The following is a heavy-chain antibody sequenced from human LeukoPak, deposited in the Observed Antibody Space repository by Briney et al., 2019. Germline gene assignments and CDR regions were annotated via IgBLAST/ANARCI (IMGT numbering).Heavy chain of an antibody. CDR2: IYNSGIT. CDR1: GFTFSSYA. CDR3: AKGGSPDE. J-gene: IGHJ4*02. D-gene: IGHD6-13*01. Sequence: GVSLRLSCAASGFTFSSYAMTWVRQAPGRGLEWVSIIYNSGITYYGDSVKGRFTISRHISRNTVYLQMNNLRVDDTAVYYCAKGGSPDEWGQGTLVTASS. V-gene: IGHV3-66*01.